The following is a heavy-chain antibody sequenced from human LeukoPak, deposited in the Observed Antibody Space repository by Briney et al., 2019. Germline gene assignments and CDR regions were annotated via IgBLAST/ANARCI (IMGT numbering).Heavy chain of an antibody. CDR3: ARSGYSRGVAYGMDV. CDR2: ISAYNGNT. D-gene: IGHD6-13*01. J-gene: IGHJ6*02. V-gene: IGHV1-18*01. CDR1: GYTFTSYG. Sequence: ASVKVSCKASGYTFTSYGISWVRQAPGQGLEWMGWISAYNGNTNYAQKLQGRVTMTTDTSTSTAYMELRSLRSDDTAVYYCARSGYSRGVAYGMDVWGQGTTVTVSS.